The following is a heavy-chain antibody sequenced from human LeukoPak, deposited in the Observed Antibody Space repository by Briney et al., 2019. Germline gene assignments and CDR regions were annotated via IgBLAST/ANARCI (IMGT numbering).Heavy chain of an antibody. CDR1: GFSFSSYW. J-gene: IGHJ4*02. CDR3: ARGATGHYYFDY. Sequence: GGSLRLSCAASGFSFSSYWMSWVRQAPGKGLEWVANINQDGSEKYYVDSVKGRFTISRDNAKNSLYLQMNSLRAEDTAVYYCARGATGHYYFDYWGQGTLVTVSS. D-gene: IGHD1-26*01. V-gene: IGHV3-7*03. CDR2: INQDGSEK.